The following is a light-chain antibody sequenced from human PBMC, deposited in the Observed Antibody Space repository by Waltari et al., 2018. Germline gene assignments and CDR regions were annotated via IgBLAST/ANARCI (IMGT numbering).Light chain of an antibody. CDR1: ASPKQY. Sequence: SYELTPPPSVSVSPGQTARLTCPGDASPKQYAYWYQQKPGQAPVLVIYKDSERPSGLPERFSGSSSGTTVTLTISGVQAEDEADYYCQSADSSGTYVVFGGGTKLTVL. V-gene: IGLV3-25*03. J-gene: IGLJ2*01. CDR2: KDS. CDR3: QSADSSGTYVV.